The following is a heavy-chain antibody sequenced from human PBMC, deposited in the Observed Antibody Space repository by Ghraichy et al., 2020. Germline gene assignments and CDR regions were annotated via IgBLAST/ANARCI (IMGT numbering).Heavy chain of an antibody. D-gene: IGHD6-19*01. V-gene: IGHV3-23*01. Sequence: GGSLRLSCAASGFTFSSYAMSWVRQSPGKGLEWVSAISGSGGSTSYADSVKGRITISRDNSKNTLYLQMNSLRAEDTAVYYCAWYSSGGYHRTHFDSWGQGTLVTVSS. CDR2: ISGSGGST. CDR1: GFTFSSYA. J-gene: IGHJ4*02. CDR3: AWYSSGGYHRTHFDS.